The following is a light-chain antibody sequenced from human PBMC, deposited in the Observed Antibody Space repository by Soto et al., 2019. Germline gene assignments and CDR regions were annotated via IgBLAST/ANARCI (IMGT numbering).Light chain of an antibody. V-gene: IGKV3-20*01. CDR3: QQFGTSPGT. CDR1: QSVTSKS. J-gene: IGKJ3*01. CDR2: DAA. Sequence: EIVLTQSPGTLSLSPGDRATLSCRASQSVTSKSLAWYQHKLGQPPRLLIYDAARRAPGIPDRFSGSGSGTDFTLTISRLEPEDFAGYFCQQFGTSPGTFGPGT.